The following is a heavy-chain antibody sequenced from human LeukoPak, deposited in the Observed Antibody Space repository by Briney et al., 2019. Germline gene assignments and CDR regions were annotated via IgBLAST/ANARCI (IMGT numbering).Heavy chain of an antibody. V-gene: IGHV1-69*13. Sequence: ASVKVSCKASGGTFSSYAISWVRQAPGQGLEWMGGIIPIFGTANYAQKFQGRVTITADESTSTAYMELSSLRSEDTAVYYCAKSFPEGAPSYYMDVWGKGTTVTVSS. J-gene: IGHJ6*03. D-gene: IGHD1-14*01. CDR3: AKSFPEGAPSYYMDV. CDR1: GGTFSSYA. CDR2: IIPIFGTA.